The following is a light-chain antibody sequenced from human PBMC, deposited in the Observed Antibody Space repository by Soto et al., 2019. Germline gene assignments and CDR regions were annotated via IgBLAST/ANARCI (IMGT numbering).Light chain of an antibody. J-gene: IGLJ1*01. V-gene: IGLV2-8*01. CDR3: SSYAGRETGV. Sequence: QSVLTQPPSASGSPGQSVTIYCTGTSNDIGAYNYVSWYQQHPGKAPKLLIYEVFRRPSGVPDRFSGSRSGNTASLTVSGLQPEDEADYYCSSYAGRETGVFGTGTKVTVL. CDR2: EVF. CDR1: SNDIGAYNY.